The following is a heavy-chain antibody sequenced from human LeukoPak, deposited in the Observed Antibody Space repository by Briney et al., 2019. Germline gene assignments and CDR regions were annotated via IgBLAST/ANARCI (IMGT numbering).Heavy chain of an antibody. J-gene: IGHJ4*02. CDR1: GFTFSSYE. CDR2: ISSSGSTI. V-gene: IGHV3-48*03. Sequence: GGSLRLSCAASGFTFSSYEMNWVRQAPGKGLEWVLYISSSGSTIYYADSVKGRFTISRDNAKNSLYLQMNSLRAEDTAVYYCARDSSYYGSGSFSDWGQGTLVTVSS. CDR3: ARDSSYYGSGSFSD. D-gene: IGHD3-10*01.